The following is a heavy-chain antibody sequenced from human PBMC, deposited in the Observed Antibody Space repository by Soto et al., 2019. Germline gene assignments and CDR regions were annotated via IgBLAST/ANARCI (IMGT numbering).Heavy chain of an antibody. Sequence: SETLSLTCAVYGGSFSGYYWSWIRQPPGKGLEWIGEINHSGSTNYNPSLKSRVTISVDTSKNQFSLKLSSVTAADTAVYYCARGRPYYDILTGYYLSAQLDWFDPWGQGTLVTVSS. D-gene: IGHD3-9*01. CDR1: GGSFSGYY. J-gene: IGHJ5*02. CDR3: ARGRPYYDILTGYYLSAQLDWFDP. CDR2: INHSGST. V-gene: IGHV4-34*01.